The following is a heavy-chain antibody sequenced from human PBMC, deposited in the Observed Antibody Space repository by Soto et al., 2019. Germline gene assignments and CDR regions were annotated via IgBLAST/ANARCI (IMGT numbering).Heavy chain of an antibody. CDR1: GYTFTGNY. CDR3: ARDGDSSSPFDI. V-gene: IGHV1-2*02. D-gene: IGHD6-6*01. CDR2: INPNSGGT. J-gene: IGHJ3*02. Sequence: QVQLVQSGAEVKKPGASVKVSCKATGYTFTGNYMHWVRQAPGQGLEWMGWINPNSGGTNYAQKFQGRVTVTRDMSISTAYMELSRLRSDDTAVYYCARDGDSSSPFDIWGQGTMVTVSS.